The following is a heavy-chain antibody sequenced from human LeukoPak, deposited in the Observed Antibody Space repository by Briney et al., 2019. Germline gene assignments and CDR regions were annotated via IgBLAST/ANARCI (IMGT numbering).Heavy chain of an antibody. Sequence: GASVKVSCKAPGYTFTSYGISWVRQAPGQGLEWMGWISAYNGNTNYAQKLQGRVTMTTDTSTSTAYMELRSLRSDDTAVYYCARVYGDYNPGPFDIGDQGTMVTVPS. D-gene: IGHD4-17*01. CDR1: GYTFTSYG. J-gene: IGHJ3*02. CDR3: ARVYGDYNPGPFDI. CDR2: ISAYNGNT. V-gene: IGHV1-18*01.